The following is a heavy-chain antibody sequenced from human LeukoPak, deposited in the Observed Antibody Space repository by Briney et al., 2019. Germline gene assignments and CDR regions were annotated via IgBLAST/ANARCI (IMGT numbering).Heavy chain of an antibody. CDR1: GYTLTELS. J-gene: IGHJ5*02. V-gene: IGHV1-24*01. D-gene: IGHD3-22*01. CDR3: ATDFYYDSSGYPNWFDP. Sequence: ASVKVSCKVSGYTLTELSMHWVRQAPGKGLEWMGGFDPGDGETIYAQKFQGRVTMTEDTSTDTAYMELSSLRSEDTAVYYCATDFYYDSSGYPNWFDPWGQGTLVTVSS. CDR2: FDPGDGET.